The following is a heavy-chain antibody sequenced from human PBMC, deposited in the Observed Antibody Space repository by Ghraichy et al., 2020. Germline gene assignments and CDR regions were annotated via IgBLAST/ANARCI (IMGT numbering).Heavy chain of an antibody. D-gene: IGHD2-2*01. CDR3: ARRGSSRDDAFDI. CDR1: GGSISSSSYY. V-gene: IGHV4-39*01. J-gene: IGHJ3*02. Sequence: GSLRLSCTVSGGSISSSSYYWGWIRQPQGKGRVWIGSIYYSWITYYNSSLKSRVTLSVDTSKNQFSLKLSSVTAADTAVYYCARRGSSRDDAFDIWGQGRMVTVSS. CDR2: IYYSWIT.